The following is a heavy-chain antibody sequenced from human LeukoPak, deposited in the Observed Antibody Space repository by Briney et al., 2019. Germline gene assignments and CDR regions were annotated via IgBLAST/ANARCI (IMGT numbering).Heavy chain of an antibody. CDR3: ARAKSRMVRGVIITCWFDP. CDR2: INPNSGGT. CDR1: GYTFTGYY. J-gene: IGHJ5*02. Sequence: ASVKVSCKASGYTFTGYYMHWVRQAPGQGLEWMGWINPNSGGTNYAQKFQGRVTMTRDTSISTAYMELSRLRSDDTAVYYCARAKSRMVRGVIITCWFDPWGQGTLVTVSS. V-gene: IGHV1-2*02. D-gene: IGHD3-10*01.